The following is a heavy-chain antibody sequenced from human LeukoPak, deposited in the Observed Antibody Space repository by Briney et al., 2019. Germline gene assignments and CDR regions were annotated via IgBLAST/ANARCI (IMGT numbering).Heavy chain of an antibody. CDR2: ISYSGST. CDR1: AGSISGFF. D-gene: IGHD5-18*01. V-gene: IGHV4-59*01. J-gene: IGHJ6*04. Sequence: PSGTLSLTCAVSAGSISGFFSSWSRQPPGKGLGWIGYISYSGSTNYNPSLKSRVTISADTSKKQVSLKLSPVTAADTAVYYCARAYRYGSFPVYHYYVWGKGTTVTVSS. CDR3: ARAYRYGSFPVYHYYV.